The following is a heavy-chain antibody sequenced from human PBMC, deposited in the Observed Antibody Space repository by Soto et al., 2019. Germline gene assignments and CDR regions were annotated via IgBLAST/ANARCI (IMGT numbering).Heavy chain of an antibody. Sequence: SVKVSCKASGGTFSSYAISWVRQAPGQGLEWMGGIIPIFGTANYAQKFQGRVTITADESTSTAYMELSSLRSEDTAVYYCARDPSIAARLEAAWFDPWGQGTLVTVSS. V-gene: IGHV1-69*13. CDR2: IIPIFGTA. J-gene: IGHJ5*02. D-gene: IGHD6-6*01. CDR1: GGTFSSYA. CDR3: ARDPSIAARLEAAWFDP.